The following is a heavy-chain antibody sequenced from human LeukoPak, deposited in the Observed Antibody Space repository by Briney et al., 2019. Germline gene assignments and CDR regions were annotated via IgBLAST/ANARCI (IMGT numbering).Heavy chain of an antibody. Sequence: GGSLRLSCAASGFTFSSYAMHWVRQAPGKGLEWVAVISYDGSNKYYADSVKGRFTISRDNSKNTLYPQMNSLRAEDTAVYYCARDPSAGQFDYWGQGTLVTVSS. V-gene: IGHV3-30-3*01. CDR3: ARDPSAGQFDY. CDR2: ISYDGSNK. J-gene: IGHJ4*02. CDR1: GFTFSSYA.